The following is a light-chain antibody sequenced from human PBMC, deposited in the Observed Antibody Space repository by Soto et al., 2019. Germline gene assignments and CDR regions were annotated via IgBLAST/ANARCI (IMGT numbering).Light chain of an antibody. V-gene: IGLV2-8*01. Sequence: QSALTQPPSASGSPGQSVTISCTGTSGDVGGYNYVSWYQQYPGRAPKLMIYEVTKRPSGVPDRCSGSKSGNTASLTVSGLQAEDEADYDCSSYAASNNFYFVFGGGTKLTVL. J-gene: IGLJ3*02. CDR1: SGDVGGYNY. CDR3: SSYAASNNFYFV. CDR2: EVT.